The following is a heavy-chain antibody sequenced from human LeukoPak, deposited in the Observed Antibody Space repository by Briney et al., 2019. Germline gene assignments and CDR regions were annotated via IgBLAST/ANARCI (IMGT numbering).Heavy chain of an antibody. Sequence: ASVKVSCKASGYTFTGYYMHWVRQAPGQGLEWKGWINPNTDNDVRYAQNFRGRITMTRDTSISTAYMELSSLTSDDTALYYCARGGYSSSLYDIWGQGSLVTVSS. J-gene: IGHJ4*02. CDR1: GYTFTGYY. V-gene: IGHV1-2*02. CDR3: ARGGYSSSLYDI. D-gene: IGHD6-13*01. CDR2: INPNTDNDV.